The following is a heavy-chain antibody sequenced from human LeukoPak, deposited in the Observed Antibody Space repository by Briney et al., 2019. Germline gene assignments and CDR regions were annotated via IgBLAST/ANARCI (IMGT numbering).Heavy chain of an antibody. Sequence: PSETLSLTCTVSGGSISSGDYYWSWIRQPPGKGLEWIGYIYYSGSTYYNPSLKSRVTMSVDTSKNQFSLKLSSVTAADTAVYYCARSQQLIRTFDSWGQGTLVTVSS. CDR3: ARSQQLIRTFDS. CDR2: IYYSGST. D-gene: IGHD6-13*01. J-gene: IGHJ4*02. V-gene: IGHV4-30-4*02. CDR1: GGSISSGDYY.